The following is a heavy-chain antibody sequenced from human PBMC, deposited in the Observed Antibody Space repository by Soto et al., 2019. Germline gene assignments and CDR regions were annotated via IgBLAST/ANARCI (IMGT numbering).Heavy chain of an antibody. V-gene: IGHV1-69*12. CDR1: GGTFSSYA. J-gene: IGHJ3*02. CDR2: IIPIFRAP. D-gene: IGHD2-2*01. CDR3: AIARYCTSTSCYAFDI. Sequence: QVQLVQSGAELKKPGSSVKVSCKASGGTFSSYAISWVRQAPGQGLEWMGGIIPIFRAPKYSQKFQGRVTITADDSTTTAYMDLSSLRSEDTALYYCAIARYCTSTSCYAFDIWGQGTMVTVSS.